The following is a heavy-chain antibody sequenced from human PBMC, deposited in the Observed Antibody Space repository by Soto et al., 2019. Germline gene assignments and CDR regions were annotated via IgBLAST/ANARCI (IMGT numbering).Heavy chain of an antibody. J-gene: IGHJ5*02. Sequence: SETLSLTCNVSNDSLNIYYWSCIRQPPGKELEWIGNIYYRRTTNYNPSLQGRVTMSIDTSKNQFSLMLTSVTAADTAVYYCTRVATAVPSWGRGVLVTVSS. CDR1: NDSLNIYY. CDR3: TRVATAVPS. V-gene: IGHV4-59*12. D-gene: IGHD5-18*01. CDR2: IYYRRTT.